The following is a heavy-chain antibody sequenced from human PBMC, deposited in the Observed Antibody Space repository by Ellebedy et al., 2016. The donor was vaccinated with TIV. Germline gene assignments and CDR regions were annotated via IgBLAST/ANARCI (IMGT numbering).Heavy chain of an antibody. D-gene: IGHD6-19*01. CDR2: IYYSGST. CDR1: GGSISSSSYY. V-gene: IGHV4-39*01. CDR3: ARRAVAGRRFDY. Sequence: SETLSLTCTVSGGSISSSSYYWGWIRQPPGKGLEWIGSIYYSGSTYYNPSLKSRVTISVDTSKNQFSLKLSSVTAADTAVYYCARRAVAGRRFDYWGQGTLVTVSS. J-gene: IGHJ4*02.